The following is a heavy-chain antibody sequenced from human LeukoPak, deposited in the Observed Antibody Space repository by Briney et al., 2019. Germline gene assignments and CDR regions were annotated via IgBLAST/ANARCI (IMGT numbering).Heavy chain of an antibody. J-gene: IGHJ4*02. Sequence: GGSLRLSCAASGFTFSSYAMSWVRQAPGKGLEWVSDISGSGGSTYYADSVKGRFTISRDNSKNTLYLQMNSLRAEDTAVCYCALFGAAAGRFDYRGQGTLVTVSS. CDR3: ALFGAAAGRFDY. CDR1: GFTFSSYA. V-gene: IGHV3-23*01. D-gene: IGHD6-13*01. CDR2: ISGSGGST.